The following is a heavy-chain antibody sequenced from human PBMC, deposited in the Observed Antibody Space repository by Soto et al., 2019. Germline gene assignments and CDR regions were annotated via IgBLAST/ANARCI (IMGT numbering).Heavy chain of an antibody. J-gene: IGHJ5*02. Sequence: QIQLVQSGAEVKKPGASVKVSCRASGYTFTGYYLHWVRQAPGQELEWMGWVNPISGDTNYAQKFQDRVIMTRDRSITTVHMELSRLRSDDTAVYYCAREEGFRITMDRGRWFDPWGQGTLVTVSS. V-gene: IGHV1-2*02. CDR3: AREEGFRITMDRGRWFDP. CDR2: VNPISGDT. D-gene: IGHD3-10*01. CDR1: GYTFTGYY.